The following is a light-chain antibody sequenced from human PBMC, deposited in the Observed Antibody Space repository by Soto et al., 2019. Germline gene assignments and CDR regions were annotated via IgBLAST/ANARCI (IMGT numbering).Light chain of an antibody. V-gene: IGKV3-15*01. CDR1: QSVSSN. CDR3: QQYNNWPRT. J-gene: IGKJ2*02. Sequence: EIVMTQSPATLSVSPGERATLSCRASQSVSSNLAWYQQKSGQAPRLLIYGASTRATGFPARFSGSGSGTEFTLTISSLQSEDFAVYYCQQYNNWPRTFGQGTKLEIK. CDR2: GAS.